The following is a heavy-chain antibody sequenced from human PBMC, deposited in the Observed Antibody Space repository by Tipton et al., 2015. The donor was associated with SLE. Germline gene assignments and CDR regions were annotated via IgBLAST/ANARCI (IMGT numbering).Heavy chain of an antibody. CDR2: IYYSGTT. CDR1: GYSISSGYY. CDR3: ASRSRGDPWADFDN. V-gene: IGHV4-38-2*02. J-gene: IGHJ4*02. Sequence: TLSLTCTVSGYSISSGYYWGWIRQPPRKGLEWIGSIYYSGTTNYNPSLKGRVTMSKDTSKNEFSLNLRSVTAADTAVYYCASRSRGDPWADFDNWGQGTLVTVSS. D-gene: IGHD3-16*02.